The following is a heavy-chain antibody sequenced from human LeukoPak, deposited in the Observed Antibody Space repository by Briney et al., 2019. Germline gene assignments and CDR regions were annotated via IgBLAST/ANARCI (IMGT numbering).Heavy chain of an antibody. V-gene: IGHV4-59*01. CDR3: ARVDILTGYLVYFDY. D-gene: IGHD3-9*01. J-gene: IGHJ4*02. Sequence: PSETLSLTCTVSGGSISSYYWSWIRQPPGKGLEWIGYIYYSGSTNYNPSLKSRVTISVDTSKNQFSLKLSSVTAADTAVYYCARVDILTGYLVYFDYWGQGTLVTVSS. CDR2: IYYSGST. CDR1: GGSISSYY.